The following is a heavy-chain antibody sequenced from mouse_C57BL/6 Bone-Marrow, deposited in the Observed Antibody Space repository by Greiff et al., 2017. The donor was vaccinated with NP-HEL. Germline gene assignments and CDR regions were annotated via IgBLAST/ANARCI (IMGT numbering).Heavy chain of an antibody. CDR3: ARLGRYFDY. V-gene: IGHV1-19*01. CDR1: GYTFTDYY. CDR2: INPYNGGT. J-gene: IGHJ2*01. Sequence: VQLQQSGPVLVKPGASVKMSCKASGYTFTDYYMNWVKQSHGKSLEWIGVINPYNGGTSYNQKFKGKATWTVNKSSSTAYMELNSLTSEDSAVYYCARLGRYFDYWGQGTTLTVSS. D-gene: IGHD4-1*01.